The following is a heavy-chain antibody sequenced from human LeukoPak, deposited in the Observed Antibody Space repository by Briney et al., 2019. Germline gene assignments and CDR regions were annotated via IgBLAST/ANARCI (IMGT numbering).Heavy chain of an antibody. Sequence: PGVSLRLSCAASGFTFSNYAMHWVLQAASKELEWVAVISYDGTNKYYADSVKVRFTMSRDNSKNTQYLQMNSLRAEDTDVYYCARERVVVVATTYYYYGMDVWGKGTTVTVSS. V-gene: IGHV3-30*01. CDR3: ARERVVVVATTYYYYGMDV. D-gene: IGHD2-15*01. CDR1: GFTFSNYA. CDR2: ISYDGTNK. J-gene: IGHJ6*04.